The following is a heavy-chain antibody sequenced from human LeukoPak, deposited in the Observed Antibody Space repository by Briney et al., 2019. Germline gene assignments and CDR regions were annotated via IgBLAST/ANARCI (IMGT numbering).Heavy chain of an antibody. V-gene: IGHV4-34*01. CDR2: INHSGST. CDR1: GGSFSGYY. CDR3: ARAVGYCSSTSCEEAFDI. J-gene: IGHJ3*02. D-gene: IGHD2-2*01. Sequence: SETLSLTCAVYGGSFSGYYWSWIRQPPGKGLEWTGEINHSGSTNYNPSLKSRVTISVDTSKNQFSLKLSSVTAAGTAVYYCARAVGYCSSTSCEEAFDIWGQGTMVTVSS.